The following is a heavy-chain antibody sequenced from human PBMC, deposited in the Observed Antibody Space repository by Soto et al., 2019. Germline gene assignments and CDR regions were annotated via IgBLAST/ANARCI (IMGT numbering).Heavy chain of an antibody. D-gene: IGHD3-16*02. V-gene: IGHV4-34*01. J-gene: IGHJ4*02. Sequence: ETLSLTCAVYVGSVSGYYWSWIRQPPGKGLEWIGEINHSGSTNYNPSLKRRVTISVDTSKNQFSLKLSSVTAADTAVYYCARGRGDYVWGSYRYTGFDYWGQGTLVTVSS. CDR1: VGSVSGYY. CDR2: INHSGST. CDR3: ARGRGDYVWGSYRYTGFDY.